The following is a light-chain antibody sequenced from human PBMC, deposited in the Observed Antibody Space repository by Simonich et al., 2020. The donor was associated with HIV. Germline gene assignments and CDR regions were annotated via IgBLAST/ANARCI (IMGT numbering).Light chain of an antibody. Sequence: DIQMTQSPSSLSASVGDRVTITCRASQSISSYLNWDQQKPGKAPKLLIYAASSLQSGVPSRFSGSGSWTDFTLTISSLQPEDFATYYCQQSYRTRFTFGPGTKVDIK. CDR2: AAS. V-gene: IGKV1-39*01. J-gene: IGKJ3*01. CDR1: QSISSY. CDR3: QQSYRTRFT.